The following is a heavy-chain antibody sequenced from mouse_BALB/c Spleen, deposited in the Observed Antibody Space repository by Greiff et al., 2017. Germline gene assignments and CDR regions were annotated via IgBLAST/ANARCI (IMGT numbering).Heavy chain of an antibody. CDR1: GFSLTGYG. CDR2: IWGDGST. D-gene: IGHD2-14*01. Sequence: VQLMESGPGLVAPSQSLSITCTVSGFSLTGYGVNWVRQPPGKGLEWLGMIWGDGSTDYNSALKSRLSISKDNSKSQVFLKMNSLQTDDTARYYCARAYYRYGGYFDYWGQGTTLTVSS. V-gene: IGHV2-6-7*01. J-gene: IGHJ2*01. CDR3: ARAYYRYGGYFDY.